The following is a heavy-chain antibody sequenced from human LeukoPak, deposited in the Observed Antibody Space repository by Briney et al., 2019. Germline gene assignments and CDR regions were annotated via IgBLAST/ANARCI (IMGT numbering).Heavy chain of an antibody. CDR3: ARGGRGVLGVTNPLGY. Sequence: GGSLRLSCAASGFTFSSYGMHWVRQAPGKGLEWVAVIWYDGSNKYYADSVKGRFTISRDNSKNTLYLQMNSLRAEDTAVYYCARGGRGVLGVTNPLGYWGQGTLVTVSS. J-gene: IGHJ4*02. D-gene: IGHD3-10*01. V-gene: IGHV3-33*01. CDR1: GFTFSSYG. CDR2: IWYDGSNK.